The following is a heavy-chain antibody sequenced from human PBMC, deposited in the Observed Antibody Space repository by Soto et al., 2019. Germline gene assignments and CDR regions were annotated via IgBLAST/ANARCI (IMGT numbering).Heavy chain of an antibody. D-gene: IGHD1-1*01. CDR1: GYSFAGYW. J-gene: IGHJ4*02. Sequence: GESLNISCKGSGYSFAGYWIGWVRQMPGKGLQWMGVIYPGDSDTRYSPSFQGQVIISADKSISTAYLQWRSLKASDTAIYYCARRPGITGISDPFDYWGQGTPVTVSS. CDR3: ARRPGITGISDPFDY. CDR2: IYPGDSDT. V-gene: IGHV5-51*01.